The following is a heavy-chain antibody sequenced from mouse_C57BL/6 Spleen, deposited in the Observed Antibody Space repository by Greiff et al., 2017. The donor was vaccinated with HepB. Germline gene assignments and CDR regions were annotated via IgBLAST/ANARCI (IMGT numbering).Heavy chain of an antibody. J-gene: IGHJ2*01. CDR3: TVYYGSSYDY. CDR1: GFNIKDDY. Sequence: EVQLQQSGAELVRPGASVKLSCTASGFNIKDDYMHWVKQRPEQGLEWIGWIDPENGDTEYASKFQGKATITADTSSNTAYLQLSSLTSEETAVYYCTVYYGSSYDYWGQGTTLTVSS. D-gene: IGHD1-1*01. CDR2: IDPENGDT. V-gene: IGHV14-4*01.